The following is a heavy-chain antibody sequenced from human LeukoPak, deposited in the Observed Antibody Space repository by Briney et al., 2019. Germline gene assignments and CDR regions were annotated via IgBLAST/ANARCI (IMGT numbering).Heavy chain of an antibody. J-gene: IGHJ5*02. V-gene: IGHV4-59*01. CDR1: GGSISSYY. CDR3: ARERAYDILTGYYHSNWFDP. CDR2: IYYSGST. Sequence: SETLSLTCTVSGGSISSYYWSWIRQPPGKVLEWIGYIYYSGSTNYNPSLKSRVTISVDTSKNQFSLKLSSVTAADTAVYYCARERAYDILTGYYHSNWFDPWGQGTLVTVSS. D-gene: IGHD3-9*01.